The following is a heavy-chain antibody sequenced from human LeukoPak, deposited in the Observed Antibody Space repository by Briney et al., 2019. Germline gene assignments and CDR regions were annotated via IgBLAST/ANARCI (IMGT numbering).Heavy chain of an antibody. V-gene: IGHV4-39*07. Sequence: SETLSLTCTVSGGSISSSSYYWGWIRQPPGKGLEWIGSIYYSGSTYYNPSLKSRVTISVDTSKNQFSLKLSSVTAADTAVYYCARESRDYGSSGYPAGALDYWGQGTLVTVSS. CDR2: IYYSGST. CDR3: ARESRDYGSSGYPAGALDY. CDR1: GGSISSSSYY. D-gene: IGHD3-22*01. J-gene: IGHJ4*02.